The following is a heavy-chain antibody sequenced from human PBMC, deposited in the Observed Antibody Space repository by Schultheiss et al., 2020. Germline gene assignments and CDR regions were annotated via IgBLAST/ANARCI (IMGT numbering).Heavy chain of an antibody. D-gene: IGHD3-3*01. CDR1: GGSVSSGSYY. CDR2: IYYSGST. Sequence: SETLSLTCTVSGGSVSSGSYYWSWIRQPPGKGLEWIGYIYYSGSTNYNPSLKSRVTISVDTSKNQFSLKLSSVTAADTAVYYCARGTFGVVIPGGYYYGMDVWGQGTTVTVSS. J-gene: IGHJ6*02. V-gene: IGHV4-61*01. CDR3: ARGTFGVVIPGGYYYGMDV.